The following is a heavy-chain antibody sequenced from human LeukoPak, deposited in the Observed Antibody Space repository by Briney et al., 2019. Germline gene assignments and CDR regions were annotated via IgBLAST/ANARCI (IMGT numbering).Heavy chain of an antibody. CDR3: AKGSGGSYYDTY. CDR1: GFTFSSYS. Sequence: GGSLRLSCAASGFTFSSYSMNWVRQAPGKGLEWVSAISGSGGSTYYADSVKGRFTISRDNSKNTLYLQMNSLRAEDTAVYYCAKGSGGSYYDTYWGQGTLVTVSS. J-gene: IGHJ4*02. V-gene: IGHV3-23*01. CDR2: ISGSGGST. D-gene: IGHD1-26*01.